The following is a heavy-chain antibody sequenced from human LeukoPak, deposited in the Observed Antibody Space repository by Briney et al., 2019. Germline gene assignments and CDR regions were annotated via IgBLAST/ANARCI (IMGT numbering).Heavy chain of an antibody. CDR3: ARHIPHYDYVWGSYRSTPSFDY. J-gene: IGHJ4*02. CDR2: IYYSGST. V-gene: IGHV4-59*08. D-gene: IGHD3-16*02. CDR1: GGSISSYY. Sequence: SETLSLTCTVSGGSISSYYWSWIRQPSGKGLEWIGYIYYSGSTNYNPSLKSRVTISVDTSKNQFSLKLSSVTAADTAVYYCARHIPHYDYVWGSYRSTPSFDYWGQGTLVTASS.